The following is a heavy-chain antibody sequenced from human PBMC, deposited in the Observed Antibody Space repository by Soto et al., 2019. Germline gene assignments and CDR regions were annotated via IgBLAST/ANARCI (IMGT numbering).Heavy chain of an antibody. CDR3: ARPGSSSSDY. D-gene: IGHD6-6*01. CDR2: IYPGDSDT. J-gene: IGHJ4*02. Sequence: GKSLKISGKGCGEKVTSYWSWWLRQLPGKGLEWMGIIYPGDSDTRYSPSFQGHVTITVDKSINTAYLQWSSLKASDTAMYYCARPGSSSSDYWGQG. V-gene: IGHV5-51*01. CDR1: GEKVTSYW.